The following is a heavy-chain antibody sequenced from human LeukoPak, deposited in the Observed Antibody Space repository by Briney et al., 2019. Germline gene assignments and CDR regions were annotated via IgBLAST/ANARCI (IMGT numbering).Heavy chain of an antibody. CDR3: ARESSDGSGSFDY. CDR1: GYTFTGYY. D-gene: IGHD3-10*01. CDR2: INPNSGGT. V-gene: IGHV1-2*06. Sequence: EASVRVSCKASGYTFTGYYIHWVRQAPGQGLEWVGQINPNSGGTNYAQKFQNRVTMTRDTSISTAYMELSRLISDDTAVYYCARESSDGSGSFDYWGQGTLVTVSS. J-gene: IGHJ4*02.